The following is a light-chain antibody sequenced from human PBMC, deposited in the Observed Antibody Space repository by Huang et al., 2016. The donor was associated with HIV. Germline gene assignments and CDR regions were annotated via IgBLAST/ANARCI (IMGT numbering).Light chain of an antibody. Sequence: EIVLTQSPATLSFCPGQRVSLSCRASQNINTHLAWYQQRPGQPPRLLIYDAASRVPGVAARVSGSGSGTDFTLTISSLESEDFATYYCQQRVNGLTFGGGTKV. V-gene: IGKV3-11*01. CDR1: QNINTH. CDR3: QQRVNGLT. J-gene: IGKJ4*01. CDR2: DAA.